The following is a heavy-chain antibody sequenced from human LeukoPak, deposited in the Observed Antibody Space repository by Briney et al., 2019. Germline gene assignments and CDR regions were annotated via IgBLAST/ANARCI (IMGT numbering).Heavy chain of an antibody. J-gene: IGHJ5*02. CDR1: GGTFISYA. D-gene: IGHD3-10*01. CDR2: IIPILGIA. Sequence: ASVTVSFKASGGTFISYAISWVRQAPGQGPEWMGRIIPILGIANYAQKFQGRVTITADKSTSTAYMELSSLRSEDTAVYYCARGHSINYYGSGSYRLNWFDPWGQGTLVTVSS. CDR3: ARGHSINYYGSGSYRLNWFDP. V-gene: IGHV1-69*04.